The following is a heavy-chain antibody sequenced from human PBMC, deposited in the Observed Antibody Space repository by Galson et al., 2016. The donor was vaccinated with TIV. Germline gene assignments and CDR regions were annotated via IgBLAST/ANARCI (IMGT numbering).Heavy chain of an antibody. D-gene: IGHD3-22*01. V-gene: IGHV3-48*03. CDR3: ARDQNYYDSSGYHLGRWDGGFDI. J-gene: IGHJ3*02. CDR1: GFTFSSYE. Sequence: SLRLSCAASGFTFSSYEMNWVRQAPKKGLEWVSYISSSGTTIYYADSVKGRFTISRDNAKNSLYLQMNSLRAEDTAVYYCARDQNYYDSSGYHLGRWDGGFDIWGQGTMVTVSS. CDR2: ISSSGTTI.